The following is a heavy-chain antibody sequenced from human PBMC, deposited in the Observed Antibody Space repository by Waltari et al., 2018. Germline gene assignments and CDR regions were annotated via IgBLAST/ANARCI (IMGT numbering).Heavy chain of an antibody. CDR3: ARDAGLRFLEWSRPDY. CDR2: IYYSGST. J-gene: IGHJ4*02. D-gene: IGHD3-3*01. V-gene: IGHV4-30-4*08. CDR1: GGSISSGDYY. Sequence: QVQLQESGPGLVKPSQTLSLTCTVSGGSISSGDYYWSWIRQPPGKGLEWIGYIYYSGSTYYNPSLKSRVTISVDTSKNQFSLKLSSVTAADTAVYYCARDAGLRFLEWSRPDYWGQGTLVTVSS.